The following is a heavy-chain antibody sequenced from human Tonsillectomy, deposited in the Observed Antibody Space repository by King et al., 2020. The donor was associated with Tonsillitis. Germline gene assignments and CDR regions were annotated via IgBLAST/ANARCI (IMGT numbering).Heavy chain of an antibody. CDR3: ARVPDDYAFDY. D-gene: IGHD4-17*01. Sequence: QLVQSGGGVVQPGRSLRLSCAASGFTFSSYTMHWVRQAPGKGLEWVAVISYDGSNKYYADSVKGRFTISRDNSKSTLYLQMNSLTAEDTAVYYCARVPDDYAFDYWGQGTLVTVSS. CDR2: ISYDGSNK. V-gene: IGHV3-30*04. CDR1: GFTFSSYT. J-gene: IGHJ4*02.